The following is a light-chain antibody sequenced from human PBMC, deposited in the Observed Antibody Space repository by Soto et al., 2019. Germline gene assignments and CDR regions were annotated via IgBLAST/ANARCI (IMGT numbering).Light chain of an antibody. CDR1: SSNIGAGYD. CDR3: QSYDSSLSGAV. V-gene: IGLV1-40*01. CDR2: GNS. Sequence: QAVVTQPPSVSGAPGQRVTITCTGSSSNIGAGYDVHWYQQLPGTAPKLLIYGNSNRPSGVPDRFSGSKSGTSASLAITGLQHEDEADYYCQSYDSSLSGAVFGGGTQLTVL. J-gene: IGLJ7*01.